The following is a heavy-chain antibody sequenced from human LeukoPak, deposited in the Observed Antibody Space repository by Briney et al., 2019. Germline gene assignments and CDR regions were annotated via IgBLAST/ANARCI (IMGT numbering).Heavy chain of an antibody. J-gene: IGHJ4*02. CDR2: INHSGST. CDR1: GGPVSSYY. Sequence: SETLSLTCTVSGGPVSSYYWSWIRQPPGKGLEWIGEINHSGSTNYNPSLKSRVTISVDTSKNQFSLKLSSVTAADTAVYYCARGRGVLMVYAMDYWGQGTLVTVSS. V-gene: IGHV4-34*01. D-gene: IGHD2-8*01. CDR3: ARGRGVLMVYAMDY.